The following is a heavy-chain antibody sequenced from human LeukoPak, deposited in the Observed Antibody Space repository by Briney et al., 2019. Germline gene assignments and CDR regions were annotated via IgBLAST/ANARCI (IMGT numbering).Heavy chain of an antibody. CDR3: AKDHYDFWSGYPKAEYFQH. CDR2: ITGSGGST. J-gene: IGHJ1*01. V-gene: IGHV3-23*01. Sequence: GGSLRLSCAASGFTFSSYAMHWVRQAPGKGLEWVSIITGSGGSTYYADSVKGRFTISRDNSKNTLYLQMNSLRAEDTAVYYCAKDHYDFWSGYPKAEYFQHWGQGTLVTVSS. CDR1: GFTFSSYA. D-gene: IGHD3-3*01.